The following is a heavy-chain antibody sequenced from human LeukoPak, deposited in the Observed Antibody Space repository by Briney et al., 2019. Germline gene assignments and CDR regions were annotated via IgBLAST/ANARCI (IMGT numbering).Heavy chain of an antibody. CDR2: IRGSGGGT. CDR1: GFTFSNYG. J-gene: IGHJ4*02. Sequence: GESLRLSCAVSGFTFSNYGMSWVRQAPGKGLEWVSVIRGSGGGTYYADSVKGRFTISRDNSKNTVYLQMNSLRAEDTAVYYCVKARMPHCGTDCLESWGQGTLVTVSS. V-gene: IGHV3-23*01. CDR3: VKARMPHCGTDCLES. D-gene: IGHD2-21*02.